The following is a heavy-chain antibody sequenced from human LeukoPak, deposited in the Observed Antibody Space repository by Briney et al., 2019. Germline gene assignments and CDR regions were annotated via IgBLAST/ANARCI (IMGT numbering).Heavy chain of an antibody. CDR1: GFTFSSYW. V-gene: IGHV3-74*01. J-gene: IGHJ4*02. Sequence: GSLRLSCTASGFTFSSYWMHWVRQAPGKGLVWVSRINSDGGSTSYADSVKGRFTISRDNAKNTLYLQMNGLRAEDTAVYYCARRIQGMAPYYFDYWGQGTLVTVSS. CDR3: ARRIQGMAPYYFDY. D-gene: IGHD5-24*01. CDR2: INSDGGST.